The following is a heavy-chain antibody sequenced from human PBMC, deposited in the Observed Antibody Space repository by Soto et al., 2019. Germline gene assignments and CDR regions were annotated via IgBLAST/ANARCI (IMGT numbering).Heavy chain of an antibody. CDR2: TYYGSKWYN. Sequence: PSQTLSLTCAISGDSVSSNSAAWNWIRQSPSRGLEWLGRTYYGSKWYNDYAVSVKSRITINPDTSKNQFSLQLNSVTPEDTAVYYCARGRSRRFRDQKDAFDIWGQGTMVTVSS. V-gene: IGHV6-1*01. CDR3: ARGRSRRFRDQKDAFDI. D-gene: IGHD3-10*01. J-gene: IGHJ3*02. CDR1: GDSVSSNSAA.